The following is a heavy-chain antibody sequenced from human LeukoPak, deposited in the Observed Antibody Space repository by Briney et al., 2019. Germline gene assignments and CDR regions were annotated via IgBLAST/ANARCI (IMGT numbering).Heavy chain of an antibody. J-gene: IGHJ4*02. V-gene: IGHV4-34*01. Sequence: PSETLSLTCAVYGGSFSGYYWSWIRQPPGKGLEWIGEINHSGSTNYNPSLKSRVTISVDTSKNQFSLKLSSVTAADTAVYYCARARSYGVYKGWSYFDYWGQGTLVAVSS. CDR1: GGSFSGYY. D-gene: IGHD5-18*01. CDR2: INHSGST. CDR3: ARARSYGVYKGWSYFDY.